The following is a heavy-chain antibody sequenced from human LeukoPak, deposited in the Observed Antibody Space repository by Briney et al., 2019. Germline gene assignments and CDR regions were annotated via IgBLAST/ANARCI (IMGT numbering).Heavy chain of an antibody. CDR2: IWYDGSNK. CDR3: AREGDSRKFDY. D-gene: IGHD2-21*02. Sequence: PGRSLRLSCAASGFTFSNYGMHWVRQAPGRGLEWVAVIWYDGSNKYYADSVKGQFTISRDTRDNSKNTLYLQMNSLRAEDTAVYYCAREGDSRKFDYWGQGTLVTVSS. J-gene: IGHJ4*02. V-gene: IGHV3-33*08. CDR1: GFTFSNYG.